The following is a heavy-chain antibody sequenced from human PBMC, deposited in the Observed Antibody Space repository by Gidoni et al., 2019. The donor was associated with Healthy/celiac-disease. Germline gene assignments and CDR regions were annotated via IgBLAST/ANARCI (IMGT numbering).Heavy chain of an antibody. CDR1: GFTFSSYS. D-gene: IGHD3-22*01. J-gene: IGHJ5*02. V-gene: IGHV3-21*01. Sequence: EVQLVESGGGLVKPGGSLRLSCAASGFTFSSYSMNWVLQAPGKVLGWVSSISSSSRYIYYADSVKGRFTISRDNAKNSLYLQMNSLRAEDTAVYYCARGPSGYLTGGWFDPWGQGTLVTVSS. CDR2: ISSSSRYI. CDR3: ARGPSGYLTGGWFDP.